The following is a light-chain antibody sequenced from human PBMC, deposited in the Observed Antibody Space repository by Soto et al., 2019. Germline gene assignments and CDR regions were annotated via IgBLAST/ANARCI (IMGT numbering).Light chain of an antibody. CDR2: KAS. CDR3: QQYNSYPWT. Sequence: DIQMTQSPSTLSASVGDRVTITCRASQSISSWLAWYQQKPGKAPKLLIYKASSLESGVPSRFSGSGSGTDFTLTISSLQPDDVATYYCQQYNSYPWTFGQGTKVEIK. CDR1: QSISSW. J-gene: IGKJ1*01. V-gene: IGKV1-5*03.